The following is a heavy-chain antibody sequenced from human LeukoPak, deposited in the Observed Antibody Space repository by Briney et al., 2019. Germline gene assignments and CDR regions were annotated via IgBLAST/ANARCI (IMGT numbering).Heavy chain of an antibody. J-gene: IGHJ2*01. Sequence: SETLSLTCTVSGGSITTSSYYWGWIRQPPGKGLEWIGIIYYSGSTFYNPSLKGRVTISVDTSKNQFSLKLSSVTAADTAVYYCARAFRARYFDLWGRGTLVTVSS. CDR3: ARAFRARYFDL. CDR2: IYYSGST. V-gene: IGHV4-39*01. CDR1: GGSITTSSYY. D-gene: IGHD2/OR15-2a*01.